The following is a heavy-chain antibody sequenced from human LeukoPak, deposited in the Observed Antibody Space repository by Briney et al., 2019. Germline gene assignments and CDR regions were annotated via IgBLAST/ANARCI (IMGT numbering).Heavy chain of an antibody. D-gene: IGHD3-9*01. CDR2: ITGSGSTT. CDR3: AKSLDYDILTGYGANDY. J-gene: IGHJ4*02. CDR1: GFTFSSYA. V-gene: IGHV3-23*01. Sequence: SGGSLRPSCAASGFTFSSYAMSWVRQAPGKGLEWVSGITGSGSTTYYADSVKGRFTISRDNSKNTLYLQMNSLRAEDTAVYYCAKSLDYDILTGYGANDYWGQGTLVTVSS.